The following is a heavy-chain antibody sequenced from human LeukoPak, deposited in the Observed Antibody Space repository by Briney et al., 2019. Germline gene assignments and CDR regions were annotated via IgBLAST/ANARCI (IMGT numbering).Heavy chain of an antibody. CDR3: ARVTYYYDSSGYLRY. J-gene: IGHJ4*02. CDR2: INPNSGGT. V-gene: IGHV1-2*02. CDR1: GYTFTGYY. D-gene: IGHD3-22*01. Sequence: ASVKVSCKASGYTFTGYYMHWVRQAPGQGLEWMGWINPNSGGTNYAQKFQGRVTMTRDTSISTAYMELSRLRSDDTVVYYCARVTYYYDSSGYLRYWGQGTLVTVSS.